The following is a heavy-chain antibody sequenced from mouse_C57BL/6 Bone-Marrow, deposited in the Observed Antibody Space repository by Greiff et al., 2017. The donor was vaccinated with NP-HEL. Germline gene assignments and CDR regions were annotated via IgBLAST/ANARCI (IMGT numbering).Heavy chain of an antibody. V-gene: IGHV1-64*01. Sequence: VQLQQPGAELVKPGASVKLSCKASGYTFTSYWMHWVKQRPGQGLEWIGMIHPNSGSTNYNEKFKSKATLTVDKSSSTAYMQLSSLTSEDSAVYYCARGWLLQGYWGQGTTLTVSS. J-gene: IGHJ2*01. CDR2: IHPNSGST. CDR3: ARGWLLQGY. CDR1: GYTFTSYW. D-gene: IGHD2-3*01.